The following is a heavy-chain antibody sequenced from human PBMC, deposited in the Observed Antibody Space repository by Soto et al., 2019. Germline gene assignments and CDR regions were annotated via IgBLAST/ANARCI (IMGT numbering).Heavy chain of an antibody. D-gene: IGHD6-13*01. J-gene: IGHJ4*02. CDR1: GGSISSSNW. CDR2: IYHSGST. CDR3: ARVYSSSWHTDY. V-gene: IGHV4-4*02. Sequence: SETLSLTCAVSGGSISSSNWWSWVRQPPGKGLEWIGEIYHSGSTNYNPSLKSRVTISVDKSKNQFSLKLSSVTAADTAVYFCARVYSSSWHTDYWGQGTLVTVSS.